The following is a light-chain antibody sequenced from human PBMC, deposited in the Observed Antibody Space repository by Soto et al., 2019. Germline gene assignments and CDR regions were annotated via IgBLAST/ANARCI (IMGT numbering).Light chain of an antibody. V-gene: IGKV3-20*01. J-gene: IGKJ4*01. CDR1: QSVSSSY. Sequence: EVVLTQSPGTLSLSPGERATLSCRASQSVSSSYLAWYQQKVGQAPRLLIYGASSRATGIPDRFSGNGSRTDFTLTISRLEPEDFAVYYCQQYGSLPPTFGGGTKVDIK. CDR3: QQYGSLPPT. CDR2: GAS.